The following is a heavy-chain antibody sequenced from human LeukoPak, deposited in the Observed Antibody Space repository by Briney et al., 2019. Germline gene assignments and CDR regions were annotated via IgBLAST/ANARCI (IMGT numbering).Heavy chain of an antibody. CDR2: ITSSSSYI. V-gene: IGHV3-21*01. Sequence: PGGSLRLSCAASGFTFSTYNMNWVRQAPGKGLEWVSSITSSSSYIYYADSVKGRFTISRDNAKNSLYLQMNSLRAEDTAVYYCARGSSSYDCWGQGTLLTVSS. CDR3: ARGSSSYDC. CDR1: GFTFSTYN. J-gene: IGHJ4*02. D-gene: IGHD6-13*01.